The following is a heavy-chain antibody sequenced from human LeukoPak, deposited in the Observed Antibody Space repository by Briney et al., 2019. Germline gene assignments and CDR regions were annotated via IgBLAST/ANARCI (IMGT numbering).Heavy chain of an antibody. CDR1: GFTFSSYA. V-gene: IGHV3-23*01. J-gene: IGHJ1*01. CDR2: ISGGSGST. Sequence: GGSLRLSCAASGFTFSSYAMSWVRQAPGKGLAWISTISGGSGSTYCADSVKGRFTISRDNSKNTLYLQMNSLRDEDTAVYYCAKHRFESGGYHSTDWGQGTLVTVSS. CDR3: AKHRFESGGYHSTD. D-gene: IGHD3-22*01.